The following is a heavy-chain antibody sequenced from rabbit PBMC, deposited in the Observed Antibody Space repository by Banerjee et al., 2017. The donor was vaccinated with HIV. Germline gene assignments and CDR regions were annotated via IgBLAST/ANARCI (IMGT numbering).Heavy chain of an antibody. V-gene: IGHV1S45*01. J-gene: IGHJ4*01. CDR3: ARDDSSYYTYFNL. Sequence: QEQLEESGGGLVKPEGSLTLTCKASGFSFSSGYDMCWVRQAPGKGLEWIACIYADGSGYTYYASWAKGRFTISKTSSTTVTLQMTSLTAADTATYFCARDDSSYYTYFNLWGPGTLVTVS. CDR2: IYADGSGYT. CDR1: GFSFSSGYD. D-gene: IGHD8-1*01.